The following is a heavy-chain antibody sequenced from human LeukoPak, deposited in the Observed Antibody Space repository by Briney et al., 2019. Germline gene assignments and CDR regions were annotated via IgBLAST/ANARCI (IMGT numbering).Heavy chain of an antibody. J-gene: IGHJ4*02. D-gene: IGHD3-16*01. CDR1: GGSISSGSYY. CDR3: AIGGNDYFDY. V-gene: IGHV4-61*02. CDR2: IYTSGST. Sequence: PSETLSLTCSVSGGSISSGSYYWSWIRQPAGKGLEWIGRIYTSGSTNYNPSLKSRVTMSVDTSKNQFSLKLSSVTAADTAVYYCAIGGNDYFDYWGQGTLVTVSS.